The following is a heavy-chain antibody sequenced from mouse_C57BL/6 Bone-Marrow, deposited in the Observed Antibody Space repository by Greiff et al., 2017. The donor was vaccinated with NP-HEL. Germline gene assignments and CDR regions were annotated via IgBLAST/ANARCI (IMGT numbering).Heavy chain of an antibody. J-gene: IGHJ4*01. Sequence: VQLQQPGAELVKPGASVKLSCKASGYTFTSYWMHWVKQRPGRGLEWIGRIDPNSGGTKYNEKFKSKATLTVDKPSRTAYMQLSSLTSEDSAVYYCARPPTVVATRYYYAMDYWGQGTSVTVSS. CDR3: ARPPTVVATRYYYAMDY. CDR2: IDPNSGGT. CDR1: GYTFTSYW. D-gene: IGHD1-1*01. V-gene: IGHV1-72*01.